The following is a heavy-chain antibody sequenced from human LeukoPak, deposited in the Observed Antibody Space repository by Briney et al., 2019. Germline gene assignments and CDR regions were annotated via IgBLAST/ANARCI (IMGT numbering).Heavy chain of an antibody. J-gene: IGHJ6*02. D-gene: IGHD6-13*01. CDR3: ARSWYGMDV. CDR2: INPSNGDT. CDR1: GYTFTGSR. Sequence: ASVKVSCTASGYTFTGSRMQWARQAPGQGLEWMGRINPSNGDTNSEQTFQGRVTMTRDTSISTVYMELSRLTADDTAVYYCARSWYGMDVWGQGTTVIVSS. V-gene: IGHV1-2*02.